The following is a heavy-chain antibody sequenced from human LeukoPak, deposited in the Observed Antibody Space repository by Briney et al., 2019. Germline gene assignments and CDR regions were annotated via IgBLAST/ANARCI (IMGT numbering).Heavy chain of an antibody. V-gene: IGHV4-4*07. CDR1: GGSISSYY. CDR2: IYTSGST. J-gene: IGHJ4*02. CDR3: ARVGGDGYNYGDYFDY. Sequence: AETLSLTCTVSGGSISSYYWSWIRQPAGKGLEWIGRIYTSGSTNYNPSLKSRVTMSVDTSKNQFSLKLSSVTAADTAVYYCARVGGDGYNYGDYFDYWGQGTPGIVSS. D-gene: IGHD5-24*01.